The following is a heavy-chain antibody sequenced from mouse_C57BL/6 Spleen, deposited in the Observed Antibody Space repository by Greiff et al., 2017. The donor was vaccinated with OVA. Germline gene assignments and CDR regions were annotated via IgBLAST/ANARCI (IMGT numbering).Heavy chain of an antibody. CDR3: ARHEWYFDV. V-gene: IGHV5-9*01. J-gene: IGHJ1*03. CDR1: GFTFSSYT. Sequence: EVKVEESGGGLVKPGGSLKLSCAASGFTFSSYTMSWVRQTPEKRLEWVATISGGGGNTYYPDSVKGRFTISRDNAKNTLYLQMSSLRSEDTALYYCARHEWYFDVWGTGTTVTVSS. CDR2: ISGGGGNT.